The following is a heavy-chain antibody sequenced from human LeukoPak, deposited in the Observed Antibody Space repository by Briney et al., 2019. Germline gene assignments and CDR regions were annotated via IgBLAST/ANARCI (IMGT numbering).Heavy chain of an antibody. CDR2: ISAYNGNT. J-gene: IGHJ4*02. D-gene: IGHD3-10*01. CDR1: GYTFTSYG. Sequence: GASVKVYCKASGYTFTSYGISWVRQAPGQGLEWMGWISAYNGNTNYAQKLQGRVTMTTDTSTSTAYMELRSLRSDDTAVYYCARDSEMVRGVITDPNFDYWGQGTLVTVSS. CDR3: ARDSEMVRGVITDPNFDY. V-gene: IGHV1-18*01.